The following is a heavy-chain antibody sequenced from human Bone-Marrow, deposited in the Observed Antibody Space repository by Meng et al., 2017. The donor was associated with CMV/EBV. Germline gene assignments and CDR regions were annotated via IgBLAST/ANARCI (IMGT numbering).Heavy chain of an antibody. Sequence: ASVKVSCKASGGTFSSYAISWVRQAPGQGLEWMGIINPSGGSTSYAQKFQGRVTMTRDTSTSTVYMELSSQRSEDTAVYYCARGGSHVSIAAAGRDTRYPYDYYYGMDVWGQGTTVTVSS. D-gene: IGHD6-13*01. V-gene: IGHV1-46*01. J-gene: IGHJ6*02. CDR1: GGTFSSYA. CDR2: INPSGGST. CDR3: ARGGSHVSIAAAGRDTRYPYDYYYGMDV.